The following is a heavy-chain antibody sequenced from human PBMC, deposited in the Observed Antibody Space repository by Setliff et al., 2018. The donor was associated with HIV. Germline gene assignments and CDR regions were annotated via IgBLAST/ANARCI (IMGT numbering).Heavy chain of an antibody. D-gene: IGHD3-3*01. J-gene: IGHJ3*02. CDR3: ARPLTASYNFWGDAFAI. CDR1: GDFISSDYY. CDR2: FYETGYT. V-gene: IGHV4-38-2*02. Sequence: SETLSLTCTVSGDFISSDYYWGWIRQPPGKGLEWIGSFYETGYTYYNPYLKSRVIISVDKSKNQFSLKLSSVTAADTATYYCARPLTASYNFWGDAFAIWGQGTMVTVSS.